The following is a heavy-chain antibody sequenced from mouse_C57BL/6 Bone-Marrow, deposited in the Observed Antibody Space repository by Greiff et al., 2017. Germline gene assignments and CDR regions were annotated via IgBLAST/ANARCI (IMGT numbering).Heavy chain of an antibody. V-gene: IGHV1-82*01. CDR2: IYPGDGDT. Sequence: VQLQQSGPELVKPGASVKISCKASGFAFSSSWMNWVKQRPGKGLEWIGRIYPGDGDTNYNGKFKGKATLTADKSSSPAYLQLSRLTSDDSAVYFCARSYYCSSYGYFDVCGTGTTVTVSS. D-gene: IGHD1-1*01. CDR3: ARSYYCSSYGYFDV. J-gene: IGHJ1*03. CDR1: GFAFSSSW.